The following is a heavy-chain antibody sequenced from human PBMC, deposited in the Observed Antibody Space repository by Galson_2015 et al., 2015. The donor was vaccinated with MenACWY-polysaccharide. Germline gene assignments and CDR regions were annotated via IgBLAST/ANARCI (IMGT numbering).Heavy chain of an antibody. CDR3: ARNNYAGLRGYYYGMDV. Sequence: QSGAEVTKPGESLKISCAGSGYSFTSYWIAWVRQMPGKSLEWMGIIYPGDSDTRYSPSFQGQVTISAAKSISTAYLQWSSLKASDTAMYYCARNNYAGLRGYYYGMDVWGQGTTVTVSS. J-gene: IGHJ6*02. CDR2: IYPGDSDT. CDR1: GYSFTSYW. V-gene: IGHV5-51*01. D-gene: IGHD5-12*01.